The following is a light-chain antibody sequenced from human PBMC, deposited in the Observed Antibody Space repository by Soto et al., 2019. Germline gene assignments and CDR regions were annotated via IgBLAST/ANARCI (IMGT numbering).Light chain of an antibody. CDR2: DTN. Sequence: QAVVTQEPSLTVSPGGTVTLTCGSSTGAVTSGHFPYWFQQKPGQAPRTLIFDTNNKHSWTPARFSGSLLGGKAALTLSGAQPEDEAECYCWVSYSGVRPDVFGTGTKLTVL. CDR3: WVSYSGVRPDV. J-gene: IGLJ1*01. V-gene: IGLV7-46*01. CDR1: TGAVTSGHF.